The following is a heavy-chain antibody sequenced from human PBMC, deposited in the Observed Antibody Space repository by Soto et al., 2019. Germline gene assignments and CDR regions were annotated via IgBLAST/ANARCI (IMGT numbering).Heavy chain of an antibody. Sequence: QERLMQSGAEVRTPGSSVKVSCKVTGGTSTRYAINWVRQAPGQGLEWMGGIVPMFGTSKYAQKFQGRVTITADTSTNIAYMELRSLRSEDTAVYYCNRGSEYDFWSGYLWGQGTLVSVSS. V-gene: IGHV1-69*06. D-gene: IGHD3-3*01. CDR2: IVPMFGTS. CDR1: GGTSTRYA. CDR3: NRGSEYDFWSGYL. J-gene: IGHJ4*02.